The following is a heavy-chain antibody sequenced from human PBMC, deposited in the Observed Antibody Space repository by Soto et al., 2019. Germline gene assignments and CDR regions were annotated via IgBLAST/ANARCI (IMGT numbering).Heavy chain of an antibody. Sequence: EVQLVESGGGLVKPGGSLRLSCAASGFTFSTYSMNWFRQAPGKGLEWVSSISSSSSYIYYADSVKGRFTISRDNANNSLYLQMNSLRAEDTAVYYCARYDSSGYYWPYYYYGMDVWGQGTTVTVSS. CDR2: ISSSSSYI. D-gene: IGHD3-22*01. CDR3: ARYDSSGYYWPYYYYGMDV. V-gene: IGHV3-21*01. CDR1: GFTFSTYS. J-gene: IGHJ6*02.